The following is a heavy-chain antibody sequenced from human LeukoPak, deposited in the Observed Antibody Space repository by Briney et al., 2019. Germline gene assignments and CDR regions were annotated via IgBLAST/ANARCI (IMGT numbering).Heavy chain of an antibody. D-gene: IGHD6-13*01. CDR1: GFASSSYW. CDR2: INEDGSRT. CDR3: ARDRGIAAAGTVGWFDP. V-gene: IGHV3-7*01. Sequence: GGSLRLSCAASGFASSSYWMTWVRQAPGEGLEWVANINEDGSRTQYVDSVKGRFTISRDNAKNSVHLQLDHVRAEDTAVYYCARDRGIAAAGTVGWFDPWGQGTLVTVSS. J-gene: IGHJ5*02.